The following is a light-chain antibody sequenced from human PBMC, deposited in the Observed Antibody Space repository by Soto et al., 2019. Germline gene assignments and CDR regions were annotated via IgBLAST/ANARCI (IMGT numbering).Light chain of an antibody. J-gene: IGKJ1*01. V-gene: IGKV3-20*01. CDR1: QSVSNNY. CDR2: GAS. CDR3: QQYGSSGT. Sequence: EILMTQSPATLSVSPGERATVSCRASQSVSNNYLAWYQQKPGQAPRLLIYGASNRATGIPDRFSGSGSGTDFTLTISRLEPEDFAVYYCQQYGSSGTFGQGTKVDIK.